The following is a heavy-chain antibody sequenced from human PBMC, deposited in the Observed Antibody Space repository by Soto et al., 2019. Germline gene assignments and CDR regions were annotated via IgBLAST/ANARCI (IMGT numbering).Heavy chain of an antibody. D-gene: IGHD2-8*01. CDR2: ISWNSNTI. Sequence: PGGSLRLSCAASVFTFDNYAMHLVRQAPGKGLEWVSGISWNSNTIAYADSVKGRFTISRDNAKNSLYLQMNSLRAEDTAVYYCARVLGINGVNWFEPWGQGTMVTVSS. CDR1: VFTFDNYA. J-gene: IGHJ5*02. V-gene: IGHV3-9*01. CDR3: ARVLGINGVNWFEP.